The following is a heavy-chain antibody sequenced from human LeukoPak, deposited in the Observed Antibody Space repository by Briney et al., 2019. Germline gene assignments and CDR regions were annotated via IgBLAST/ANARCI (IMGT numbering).Heavy chain of an antibody. J-gene: IGHJ3*02. CDR2: ISYDGSNK. CDR3: AGSWSPYDAFDI. D-gene: IGHD6-13*01. CDR1: GFTFNSYG. Sequence: PGGSLRLSCAASGFTFNSYGMYWVRQAPGKGLEWVAVISYDGSNKNYADSVKGRFTISRDNSKNTLYVQMNSLRVEDTAVYYCAGSWSPYDAFDIWGQGTMVTVSS. V-gene: IGHV3-30*03.